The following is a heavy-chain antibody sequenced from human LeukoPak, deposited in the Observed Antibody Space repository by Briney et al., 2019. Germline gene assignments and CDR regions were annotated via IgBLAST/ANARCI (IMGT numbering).Heavy chain of an antibody. Sequence: GGSLRLSCAASGFTFSSYAMSWVRQAPGKGLEWVSAISGSGGSTYYADSVKGRFTISRDNSKNTLYLQMNSLRAEDTAVYYCAIGGLAGYYVDVWGKGTTVTVSS. J-gene: IGHJ6*03. D-gene: IGHD4-23*01. V-gene: IGHV3-23*01. CDR2: ISGSGGST. CDR3: AIGGLAGYYVDV. CDR1: GFTFSSYA.